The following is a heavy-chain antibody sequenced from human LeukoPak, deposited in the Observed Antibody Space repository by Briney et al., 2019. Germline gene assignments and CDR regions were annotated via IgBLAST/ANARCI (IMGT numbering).Heavy chain of an antibody. CDR2: IYYSGST. J-gene: IGHJ3*02. V-gene: IGHV4-61*01. Sequence: SETLSLTCTVSGGSVSSGSYYWSWIRQPPGKGLEWIGYIYYSGSTNYNPSLKSRVTISVDTSKNQFSLKLSSVTAADTAVYYCATNDRQWLARNHDAFDIWGQGTMVTVSS. CDR3: ATNDRQWLARNHDAFDI. D-gene: IGHD6-19*01. CDR1: GGSVSSGSYY.